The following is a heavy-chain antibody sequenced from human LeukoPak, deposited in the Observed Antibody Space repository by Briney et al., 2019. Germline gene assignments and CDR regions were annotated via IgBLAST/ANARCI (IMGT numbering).Heavy chain of an antibody. CDR2: SYTTGSA. V-gene: IGHV4-4*07. CDR1: GGSIRDSY. J-gene: IGHJ6*02. D-gene: IGHD3-10*01. CDR3: ARGELIRGVLARSPRPRLYYGMDV. Sequence: SETLSLTCTVPGGSIRDSYWNWIRLPAGRGLEWIGRSYTTGSASYNPSLKSRVTMSFDMSSNQFSLRLTSVTAADTAVYFCARGELIRGVLARSPRPRLYYGMDVWGQGTTVIVSS.